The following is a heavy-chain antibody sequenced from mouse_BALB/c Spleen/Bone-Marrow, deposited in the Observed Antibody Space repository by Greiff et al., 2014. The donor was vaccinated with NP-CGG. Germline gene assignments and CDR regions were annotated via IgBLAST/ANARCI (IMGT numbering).Heavy chain of an antibody. CDR3: ARSPQRDYAMDY. V-gene: IGHV5-9-4*01. Sequence: EVKLVESGGGLVKPGGSLKLSCAASGFTFSSYAMSWVRQSPEKRLEWVAEISSGGSYTYYPDTVTGRFTISRDNAKNTLYLEMSSLRSEETAMYYCARSPQRDYAMDYWGQGTSVTVSS. J-gene: IGHJ4*01. CDR1: GFTFSSYA. CDR2: ISSGGSYT. D-gene: IGHD3-2*02.